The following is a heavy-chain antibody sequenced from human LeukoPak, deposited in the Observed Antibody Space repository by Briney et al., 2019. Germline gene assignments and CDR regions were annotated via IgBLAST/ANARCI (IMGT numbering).Heavy chain of an antibody. CDR3: AKANRKYCSGGSCYKNAFDI. Sequence: GGSLRLSCTVSGFTVSSNSMSWVRQAPGKGLEWVSFIYSDNTHYSDSVKGRFTISRDNSKNTLYLQMNSLRAEDTAVYYCAKANRKYCSGGSCYKNAFDIWGQGTMVTVSS. D-gene: IGHD2-15*01. V-gene: IGHV3-53*01. CDR1: GFTVSSNS. CDR2: IYSDNT. J-gene: IGHJ3*02.